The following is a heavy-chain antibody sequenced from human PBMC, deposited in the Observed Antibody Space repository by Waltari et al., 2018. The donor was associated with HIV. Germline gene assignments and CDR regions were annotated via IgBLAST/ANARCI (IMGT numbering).Heavy chain of an antibody. V-gene: IGHV3-11*01. CDR3: ARRFTMVRGVNRGPLGY. CDR2: ISSSGSTI. J-gene: IGHJ4*02. D-gene: IGHD3-10*01. Sequence: QVQLVESGGGLVKPGGSLRLSCAASGFTFSDYYMSWIRQAPGKGLEWVSYISSSGSTIYYADSVKGRFTISRENAKNSLYLEMNRLRAEDTAVYYCARRFTMVRGVNRGPLGYWGQGTLVTVSS. CDR1: GFTFSDYY.